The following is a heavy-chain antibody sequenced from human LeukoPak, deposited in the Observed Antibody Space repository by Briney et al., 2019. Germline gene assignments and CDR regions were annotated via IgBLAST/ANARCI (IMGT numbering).Heavy chain of an antibody. CDR1: GYTFTRYA. J-gene: IGHJ4*02. Sequence: ASVKVSCKASGYTFTRYAMNWVRQAPGQGLEWMGWINTNTGNPTYAQGFTGRFVFSLDTTISTAYLQISSLKAEDTAVYYCARDGYYDSSGYYPEHFDYWGQGTLVTVSS. CDR2: INTNTGNP. CDR3: ARDGYYDSSGYYPEHFDY. D-gene: IGHD3-22*01. V-gene: IGHV7-4-1*02.